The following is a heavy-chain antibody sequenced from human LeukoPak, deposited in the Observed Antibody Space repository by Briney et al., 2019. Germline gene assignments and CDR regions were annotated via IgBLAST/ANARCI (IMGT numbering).Heavy chain of an antibody. CDR3: AREDDGSESWTMTHYYYYYMDV. CDR1: GYTFTGYY. CDR2: INPNSGGT. V-gene: IGHV1-2*02. J-gene: IGHJ6*03. Sequence: ASVKVSCKASGYTFTGYYMHWVRQAPGQGLEWMGWINPNSGGTNYAQKFQGRVTMTRDTSISTAYMELSRLRSDDTAVYYCAREDDGSESWTMTHYYYYYMDVWGKGTTVTVSS. D-gene: IGHD3-10*01.